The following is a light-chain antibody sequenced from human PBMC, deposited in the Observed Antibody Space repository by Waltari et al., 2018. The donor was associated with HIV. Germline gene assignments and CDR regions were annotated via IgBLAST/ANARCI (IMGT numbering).Light chain of an antibody. Sequence: QSVLTQTPSASRAPGQRILMSCSGTNSNVGNNFVSWFQQVSGGAPKLVIYRNDQRPAGVPARFSADKSGSTASLAIARLQSDDEAEYFCASWDDNLNHWVFGGGTKLTV. V-gene: IGLV1-44*01. J-gene: IGLJ3*02. CDR1: NSNVGNNF. CDR3: ASWDDNLNHWV. CDR2: RND.